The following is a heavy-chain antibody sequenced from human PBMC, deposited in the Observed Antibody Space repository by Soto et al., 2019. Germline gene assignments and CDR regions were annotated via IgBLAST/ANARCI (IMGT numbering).Heavy chain of an antibody. CDR1: GFMLINQG. J-gene: IGHJ4*02. CDR2: IWSDGNNR. CDR3: VRGDNWNDEASDY. V-gene: IGHV3-33*01. D-gene: IGHD1-1*01. Sequence: QVQLVESGGGVVQPGRSLRLSCAASGFMLINQGMHWVRKAPGKGREWVAVIWSDGNNRYYADSVKGRFTISRDNSKNTVYLQMNSLRAEDTAVYYCVRGDNWNDEASDYWGQGTLVTVSS.